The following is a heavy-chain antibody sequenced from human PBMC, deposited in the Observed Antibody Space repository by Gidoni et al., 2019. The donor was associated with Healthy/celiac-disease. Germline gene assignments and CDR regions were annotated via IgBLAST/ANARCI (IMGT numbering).Heavy chain of an antibody. J-gene: IGHJ4*02. CDR3: TRPDQD. CDR2: IRSKANSYAT. Sequence: EVQLVESGGGLVQPGGSLKLSCAASGFTFSGSAMHWVRQASGKGLGWVGRIRSKANSYATAYAASVKGRFTISRDDSKNTAYLQMNSLKTEDTAVYYCTRPDQDWGQGTLVTVSS. CDR1: GFTFSGSA. V-gene: IGHV3-73*02.